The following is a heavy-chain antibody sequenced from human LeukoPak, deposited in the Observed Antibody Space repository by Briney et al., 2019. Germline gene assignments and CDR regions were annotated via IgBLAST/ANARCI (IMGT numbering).Heavy chain of an antibody. CDR1: GFTFSNYW. J-gene: IGHJ4*02. Sequence: PGGSLRLSCAASGFTFSNYWMSWVRQAPGKGPEWVGLIRSKAYGGTPSYAASVKGRFTISRDDSKSIAYLQMNSLKTEDTAVYYCTRDPPPYCDGDCPRYWGQGTLVAVSS. V-gene: IGHV3-49*04. CDR2: IRSKAYGGTP. D-gene: IGHD2-21*02. CDR3: TRDPPPYCDGDCPRY.